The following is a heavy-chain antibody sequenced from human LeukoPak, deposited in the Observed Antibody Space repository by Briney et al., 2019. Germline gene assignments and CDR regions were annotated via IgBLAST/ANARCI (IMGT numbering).Heavy chain of an antibody. CDR2: IYYSGST. V-gene: IGHV4-39*01. D-gene: IGHD3-16*01. CDR3: AKIFVGETPGTWPGGLDP. CDR1: GGSISSSSYY. J-gene: IGHJ5*02. Sequence: PSETLSLTCTVSGGSISSSSYYWGWIRQAPGKGLEWIGSIYYSGSTYYNPSLKSRVTISVDTSKNQFSLKLSSVTAADTAVYSWAKIFVGETPGTWPGGLDPWGKGTLFTVSS.